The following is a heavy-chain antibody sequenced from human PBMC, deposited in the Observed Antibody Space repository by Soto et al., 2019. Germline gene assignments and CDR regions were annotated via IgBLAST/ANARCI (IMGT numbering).Heavy chain of an antibody. CDR1: GFTFSDHY. V-gene: IGHV3-72*01. D-gene: IGHD5-12*01. CDR3: ARYIVATKYLDY. CDR2: IKNKPKSYTT. J-gene: IGHJ4*02. Sequence: EVQLVESGGGLVQPGGSLRLSCAASGFTFSDHYMDWVRQAPGKGLEWVGRIKNKPKSYTTQYAASVKGRFTISRDDSKNSLYLQMESLKVDDTAVYYCARYIVATKYLDYWGQGTRVTVSS.